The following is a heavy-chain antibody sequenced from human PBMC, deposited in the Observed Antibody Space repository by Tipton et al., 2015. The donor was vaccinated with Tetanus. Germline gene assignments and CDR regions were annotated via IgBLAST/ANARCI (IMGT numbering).Heavy chain of an antibody. CDR1: GGTFTNDA. D-gene: IGHD1-14*01. CDR3: ARAPNLISRAYDY. V-gene: IGHV1-69*01. CDR2: ITPIFGTT. J-gene: IGHJ4*02. Sequence: QSGAEVKKPGSSVKVSCKASGGTFTNDALSWVRQAPGQGLEWVGGITPIFGTTNSAPKFQGRVTITADESTNTAFMELSSLRSEDTAVYYCARAPNLISRAYDYWGQGTQITVSS.